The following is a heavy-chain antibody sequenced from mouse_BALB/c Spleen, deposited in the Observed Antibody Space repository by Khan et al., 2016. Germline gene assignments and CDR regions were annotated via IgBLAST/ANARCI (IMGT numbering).Heavy chain of an antibody. D-gene: IGHD1-1*01. CDR2: ISYSGST. Sequence: VQLKESGPSLVKPSQTLSLTCSVTGDSITSGYWNWSRKFPGNKLEYMGYISYSGSTYYNPPLKSRISITRDTSKNQYYLQLKSVTTEDTATYYSASYDGRSYARAMDYWGQGTSVTVSS. CDR3: ASYDGRSYARAMDY. CDR1: GDSITSGY. V-gene: IGHV3-8*02. J-gene: IGHJ4*01.